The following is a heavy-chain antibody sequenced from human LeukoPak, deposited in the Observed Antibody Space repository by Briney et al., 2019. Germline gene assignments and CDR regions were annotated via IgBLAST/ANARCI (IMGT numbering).Heavy chain of an antibody. D-gene: IGHD3-22*01. V-gene: IGHV4-30-2*01. J-gene: IGHJ4*02. CDR3: ASEVADYYDSSGYYYGYRFDY. Sequence: SETLSLTCAVSGGSISSGGYSWSWIRQPPGKGLEWIGYIYHSGSTYYNPSLKSRVTISVDRSKNQFSLKLSSVTAADTAVYYCASEVADYYDSSGYYYGYRFDYWGQGTLVTVSS. CDR1: GGSISSGGYS. CDR2: IYHSGST.